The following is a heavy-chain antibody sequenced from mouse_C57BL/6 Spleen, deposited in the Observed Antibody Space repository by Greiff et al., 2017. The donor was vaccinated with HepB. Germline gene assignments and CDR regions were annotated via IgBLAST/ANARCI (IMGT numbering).Heavy chain of an antibody. J-gene: IGHJ2*01. D-gene: IGHD3-2*02. V-gene: IGHV1-22*01. CDR3: LDSSGYVGY. CDR1: GYTFTDYN. Sequence: EVQLQQSGPELVKPGASVKMSCKASGYTFTDYNMHWVKQSHGKSLEWIGYINPNNGGTSYNQKFKGKATLTVNKSSSTAYMELRSLTSEDSAVYYWLDSSGYVGYWGQGTTLTVSS. CDR2: INPNNGGT.